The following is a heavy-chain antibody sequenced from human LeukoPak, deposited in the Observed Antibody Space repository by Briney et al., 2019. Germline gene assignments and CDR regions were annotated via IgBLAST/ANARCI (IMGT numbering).Heavy chain of an antibody. V-gene: IGHV4-59*01. CDR3: ARGPGMATSRRRFFDY. D-gene: IGHD5-24*01. J-gene: IGHJ4*02. CDR2: IYYTGST. CDR1: GGSINGYY. Sequence: SETLSLTCTVSGGSINGYYWSWIRQSPGKGLESLGYIYYTGSTNYNPSLKSRVTMSVDTSRNQFFLRLSSVTAADTAVYYCARGPGMATSRRRFFDYWGQGTLVTVSS.